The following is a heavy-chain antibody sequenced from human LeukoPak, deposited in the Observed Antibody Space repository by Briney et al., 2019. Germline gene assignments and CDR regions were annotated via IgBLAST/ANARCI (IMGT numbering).Heavy chain of an antibody. V-gene: IGHV3-23*01. Sequence: PGGSLRLSCAASGFTFSSYSMNWVRQAPGKGLEWVSAISGSGGSTYYADSVKGRFTISRDNSKNTLYLQMNSLRAEDTAVYYCAKAIAAAGTFDYWGQGTLVTVSS. J-gene: IGHJ4*02. CDR1: GFTFSSYS. CDR2: ISGSGGST. CDR3: AKAIAAAGTFDY. D-gene: IGHD6-13*01.